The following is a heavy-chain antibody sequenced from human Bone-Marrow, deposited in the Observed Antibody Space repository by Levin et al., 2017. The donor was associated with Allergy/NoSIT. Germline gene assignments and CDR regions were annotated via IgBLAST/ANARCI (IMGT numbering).Heavy chain of an antibody. CDR2: IIPIFGTA. CDR3: ARDGRSGDYIWGSSAFDI. V-gene: IGHV1-69*13. CDR1: GGTFSSYA. J-gene: IGHJ3*02. D-gene: IGHD3-16*01. Sequence: GASVKISCKASGGTFSSYAISWVRQAPGQGLEWMGGIIPIFGTANYAQKFQGRVTITADESTSTAYMELSSLRSEDTAVYYCARDGRSGDYIWGSSAFDIWGQGTMVTVSS.